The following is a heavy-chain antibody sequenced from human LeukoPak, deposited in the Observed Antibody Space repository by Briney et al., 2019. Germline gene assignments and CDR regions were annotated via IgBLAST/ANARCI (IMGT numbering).Heavy chain of an antibody. J-gene: IGHJ6*03. CDR1: GGSISSSSYY. D-gene: IGHD5-12*01. CDR2: IYYSGST. V-gene: IGHV4-39*01. Sequence: PSETLSLTCTVSGGSISSSSYYWGWIRQPPGKGLEWIGSIYYSGSTYYNPSLKSRVTISVDTSKSQFSLKLSSVTAADTAVYYCARHIRGYSGYDSDYYYYYYMDVWGKGTTVTISS. CDR3: ARHIRGYSGYDSDYYYYYYMDV.